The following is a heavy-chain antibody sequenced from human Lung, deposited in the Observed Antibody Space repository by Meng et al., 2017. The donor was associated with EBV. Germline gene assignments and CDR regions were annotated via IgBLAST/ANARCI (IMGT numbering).Heavy chain of an antibody. J-gene: IGHJ5*02. D-gene: IGHD6-6*01. Sequence: QVQLQEPGPGLVKPSQTPSLTCTVSGGSIRFGDYYWSWIRQPPGKGLEWIGYIYDSGSTSYNPSLMSRVTISVDTSRNQFSLKLTSVTAADTAVYYCAREYSSSSGLPGPWGQGTLVTVSS. CDR2: IYDSGST. CDR1: GGSIRFGDYY. CDR3: AREYSSSSGLPGP. V-gene: IGHV4-30-4*08.